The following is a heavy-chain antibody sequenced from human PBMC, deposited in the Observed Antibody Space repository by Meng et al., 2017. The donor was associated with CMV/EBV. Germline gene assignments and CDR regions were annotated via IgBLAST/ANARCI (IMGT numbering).Heavy chain of an antibody. CDR3: VRSSGWSLFDY. J-gene: IGHJ4*02. V-gene: IGHV1-2*02. CDR2: IRSDGSAT. CDR1: GYTFTGYY. Sequence: QVQLVQSGAEVKKPWAAVKVSCKASGYTFTGYYMHWVRQAPGQGLEWMGWIRSDGSATNYAQKFRGRVTMTRDASVSTAYMELSGLTSDDTAVYFCVRSSGWSLFDYWGPGALVTVAS. D-gene: IGHD6-19*01.